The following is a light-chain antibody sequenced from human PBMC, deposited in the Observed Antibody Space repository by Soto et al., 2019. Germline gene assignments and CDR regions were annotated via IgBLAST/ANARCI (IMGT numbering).Light chain of an antibody. V-gene: IGKV3-20*01. CDR2: GAS. Sequence: EIVLTQSPGTLSLSPGERATLSCRASQSVNSNYLAWYRRKPGQAPSLLIYGASTRATGIPGRFSGSGSGTDFTLTITRLELEDFAVYYCQQYGSSPPTFGQGTKVEIK. CDR1: QSVNSNY. J-gene: IGKJ1*01. CDR3: QQYGSSPPT.